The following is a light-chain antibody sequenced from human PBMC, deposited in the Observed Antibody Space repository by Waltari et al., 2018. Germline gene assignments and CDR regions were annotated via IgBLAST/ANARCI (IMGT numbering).Light chain of an antibody. CDR2: DVH. V-gene: IGLV2-14*03. CDR1: SNDVGAYDC. Sequence: QSALTQPASVSGSPGQSITISCTGTSNDVGAYDCVSWYQHHPGKVPQLLIYDVHNRPSGASDRFSGSKSGNTASLTISGLQAGDAADYYCASKTNNAAVLFGGGTKVTVL. J-gene: IGLJ3*02. CDR3: ASKTNNAAVL.